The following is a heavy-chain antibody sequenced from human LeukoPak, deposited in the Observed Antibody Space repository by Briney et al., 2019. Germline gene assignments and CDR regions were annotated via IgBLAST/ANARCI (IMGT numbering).Heavy chain of an antibody. CDR1: GFTFSDYY. CDR2: ISSSSTK. V-gene: IGHV3-69-1*01. Sequence: PGGALRLSCAASGFTFSDYYMTWIRQAPGQGLEWVSYISSSSTKYYADSVKGRFTISRDNAKNSLYLQMNSLRAEDTAVYYCARDKCSGGSFYSGALVSGSIDYWGQGTLVTVSS. CDR3: ARDKCSGGSFYSGALVSGSIDY. J-gene: IGHJ4*02. D-gene: IGHD2-15*01.